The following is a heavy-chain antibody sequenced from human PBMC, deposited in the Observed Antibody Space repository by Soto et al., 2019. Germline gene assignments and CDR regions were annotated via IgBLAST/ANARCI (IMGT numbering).Heavy chain of an antibody. Sequence: EVQLVESGGGLVQPGGSLRLSCAASGFTFSSYSMNWVRQAPGKGLEWVSYISSSSSTIYYADSVKGRFTISRENAKNSLYLQMNSLRDEDTAVYYCARDGESGGYAVTSDYWGQGTLVTVSS. CDR1: GFTFSSYS. CDR3: ARDGESGGYAVTSDY. V-gene: IGHV3-48*02. D-gene: IGHD5-12*01. CDR2: ISSSSSTI. J-gene: IGHJ4*02.